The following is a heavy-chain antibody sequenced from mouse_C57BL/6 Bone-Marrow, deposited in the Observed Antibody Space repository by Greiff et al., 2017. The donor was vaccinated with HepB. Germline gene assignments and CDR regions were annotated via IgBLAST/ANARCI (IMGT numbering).Heavy chain of an antibody. J-gene: IGHJ3*01. V-gene: IGHV8-12*01. CDR2: IYWDDDK. Sequence: ESGPGILQSSQTLSLTCSFSGFSLSTSGMGVSWIRQPSGKGLEWLAHIYWDDDKRYNPSLKSRLTISKDTSRNQVFLKITSVDTADTATYYCARSIYYGNRPAWFAYWGQGTLVTVSA. CDR1: GFSLSTSGMG. CDR3: ARSIYYGNRPAWFAY. D-gene: IGHD2-1*01.